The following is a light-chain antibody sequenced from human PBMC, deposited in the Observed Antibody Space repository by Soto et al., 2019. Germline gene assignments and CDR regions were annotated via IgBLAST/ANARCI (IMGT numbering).Light chain of an antibody. CDR3: QQYRSWLRT. V-gene: IGKV3-15*01. Sequence: EIVLTQSKDTLSLSHGERVTLSCRASQSVDINLAWYQQKPGQAPRLLIYGASTRATDMPGRFSGRGAGAEFTLTISSLQSEDFAVYYCQQYRSWLRTFCQGTIVDIK. J-gene: IGKJ1*01. CDR1: QSVDIN. CDR2: GAS.